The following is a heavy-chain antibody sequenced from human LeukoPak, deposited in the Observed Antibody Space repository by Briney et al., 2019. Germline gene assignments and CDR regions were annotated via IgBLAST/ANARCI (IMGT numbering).Heavy chain of an antibody. CDR3: ARVVRIAAAGTVWSGGNWFDP. CDR1: GYTFTGYY. CDR2: INPNSGGT. D-gene: IGHD6-13*01. J-gene: IGHJ5*02. V-gene: IGHV1-2*02. Sequence: ASVKVSCKASGYTFTGYYMHWVRQAPGQGLEWMGWINPNSGGTNYAQKFQGRVTMTRDTSISTAYMELSRLRSDDTAVYYCARVVRIAAAGTVWSGGNWFDPWGQGTLVTVSS.